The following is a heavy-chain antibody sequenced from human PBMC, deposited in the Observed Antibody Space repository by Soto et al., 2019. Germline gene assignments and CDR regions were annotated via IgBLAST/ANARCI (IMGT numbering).Heavy chain of an antibody. Sequence: GASVKVSCKASGYTFTGYYMHWVRQAPGQGLEWMGWINPNSGGTNYAQKFQGWVTMTRDTSISTAYMELSRLRSDDTAVYYCARDSGSGSYPLFDIWGQGTMVTVSS. CDR1: GYTFTGYY. D-gene: IGHD3-10*01. J-gene: IGHJ3*02. V-gene: IGHV1-2*04. CDR2: INPNSGGT. CDR3: ARDSGSGSYPLFDI.